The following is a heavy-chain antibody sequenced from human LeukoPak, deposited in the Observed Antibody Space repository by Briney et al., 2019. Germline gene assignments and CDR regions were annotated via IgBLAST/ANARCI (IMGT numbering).Heavy chain of an antibody. CDR1: GGSISSSSYY. CDR2: IYYSGST. J-gene: IGHJ3*02. V-gene: IGHV4-39*01. Sequence: SETLSLTCTVSGGSISSSSYYWGWIRQPPGKGLEWIGSIYYSGSTYYNPSLKSRVTISVDTSKNQFSLKLSSVTAADTAVYYCARHLDSSSWFPSDLLDAFDIWGQGTMVTVSS. D-gene: IGHD6-13*01. CDR3: ARHLDSSSWFPSDLLDAFDI.